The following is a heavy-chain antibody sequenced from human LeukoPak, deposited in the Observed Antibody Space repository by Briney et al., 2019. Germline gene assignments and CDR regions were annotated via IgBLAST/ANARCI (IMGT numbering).Heavy chain of an antibody. D-gene: IGHD6-13*01. CDR1: GFTFSSYA. CDR3: AKDVAAGAMYYFDY. J-gene: IGHJ4*02. CDR2: ISGSGGST. V-gene: IGHV3-23*01. Sequence: GGSLRLSCAASGFTFSSYAMSWVRQAPRKGLEWVSAISGSGGSTNYADSVKGRFTISRDNSKNTLYLQMNSLRAEDTAVYYCAKDVAAGAMYYFDYCGQGTLVTVSS.